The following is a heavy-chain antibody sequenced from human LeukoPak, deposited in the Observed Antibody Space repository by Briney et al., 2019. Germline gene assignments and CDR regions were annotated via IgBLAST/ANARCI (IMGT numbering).Heavy chain of an antibody. CDR3: ARAVGYCSGDSCYYYFDY. V-gene: IGHV3-74*01. CDR1: GFTFSRYW. D-gene: IGHD2-15*01. Sequence: GGSLRLSYAASGFTFSRYWMHWVRQAPGKGLVWVSRINTDGSTTSYADSVKGRFTISRDNAKNTLYLQMNSLRAEDTAVYFCARAVGYCSGDSCYYYFDYWGQGTLVTVSS. J-gene: IGHJ4*02. CDR2: INTDGSTT.